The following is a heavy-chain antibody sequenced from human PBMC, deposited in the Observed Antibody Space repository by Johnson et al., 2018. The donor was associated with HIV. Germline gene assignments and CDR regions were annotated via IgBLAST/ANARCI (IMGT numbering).Heavy chain of an antibody. CDR3: ARDLVLGAFDI. V-gene: IGHV3-30*14. CDR2: ISYDGSNK. D-gene: IGHD3-16*01. J-gene: IGHJ3*02. CDR1: GFTFSSFA. Sequence: QLVESGGGVVQPGRSLRLSCAASGFTFSSFAMHWVRQAPGKGLEWVAVISYDGSNKYYADSVKGRFTISRDNSKNTLYLQMNSLRAEDTAVYYCARDLVLGAFDIWGQGTMVTVSS.